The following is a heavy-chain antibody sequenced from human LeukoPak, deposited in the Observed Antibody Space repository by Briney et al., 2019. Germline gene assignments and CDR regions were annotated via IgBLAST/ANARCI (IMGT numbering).Heavy chain of an antibody. J-gene: IGHJ4*02. CDR1: GGSISSSGYL. V-gene: IGHV4-39*01. Sequence: SETLSLTCTVSGGSISSSGYLWGWSRQPPGKGLEWIGSIHYSGSTYYNPSLKSRVTISVVTSENQFSLKLSSVTAADTAVYYCARRYGDYWGQGTLVTVSS. CDR3: ARRYGDY. CDR2: IHYSGST. D-gene: IGHD4-17*01.